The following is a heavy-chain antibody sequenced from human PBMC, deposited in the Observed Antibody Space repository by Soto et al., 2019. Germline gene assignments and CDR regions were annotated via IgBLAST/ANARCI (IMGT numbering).Heavy chain of an antibody. CDR3: GRDGDQWDQRYLDY. D-gene: IGHD1-26*01. CDR2: INGHTGST. V-gene: IGHV1-18*01. J-gene: IGHJ4*02. Sequence: QVQLVQSGAEVKRPGASVKVSCKTPGNFCTKYGISWVRQAPGQGLEWMGWINGHTGSTNYAPKFRGRVTMTTDTSTSIVNMELSSLTSDDTAVYYCGRDGDQWDQRYLDYGGQGTLVSV. CDR1: GNFCTKYG.